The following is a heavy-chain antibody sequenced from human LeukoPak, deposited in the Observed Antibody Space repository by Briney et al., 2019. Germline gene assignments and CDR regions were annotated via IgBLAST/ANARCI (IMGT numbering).Heavy chain of an antibody. Sequence: SETLSLTCTVSGGSISSHYWSWIRQPPGKGLEWIGYIYYSGSTNYNPSLKSRVTISVDTSKNQFSLKLSSATAADTAVYYCARVHADFYYYYGMDVWGKGTTVTVSS. V-gene: IGHV4-59*11. CDR2: IYYSGST. CDR1: GGSISSHY. J-gene: IGHJ6*04. D-gene: IGHD2-21*02. CDR3: ARVHADFYYYYGMDV.